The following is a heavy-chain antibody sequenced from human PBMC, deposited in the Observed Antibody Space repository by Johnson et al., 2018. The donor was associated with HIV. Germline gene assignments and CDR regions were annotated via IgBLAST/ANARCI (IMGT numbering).Heavy chain of an antibody. V-gene: IGHV3-30-3*02. Sequence: QVQLVESGGGVVHPGGSLRLSCEASGFTFSSYAMHWVRQAPGKGLEWVAVISYDGSNKYYADSVKGRFTISRDNSKNTLYLQMNSLRAEDTAVYYCAKTYSGSNRDAFDIWGQGTMVTVSS. J-gene: IGHJ3*02. CDR1: GFTFSSYA. CDR2: ISYDGSNK. CDR3: AKTYSGSNRDAFDI. D-gene: IGHD1-26*01.